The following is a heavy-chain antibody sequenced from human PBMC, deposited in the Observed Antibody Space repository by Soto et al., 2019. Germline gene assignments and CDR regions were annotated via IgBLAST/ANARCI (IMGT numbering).Heavy chain of an antibody. V-gene: IGHV2-5*01. CDR3: ARSYCSSSSCYKGFDY. Sequence: SGPTLGNPTQTLTLTCTFSGFSLSTNGVGVGWIRQPPGKALEWLALIYWNDDKRYSPSLKSRLTITKDTSKNHVVLTMTNMDPVDTAAYYCARSYCSSSSCYKGFDYWGQGTLVTVSS. J-gene: IGHJ4*02. CDR1: GFSLSTNGVG. D-gene: IGHD2-2*02. CDR2: IYWNDDK.